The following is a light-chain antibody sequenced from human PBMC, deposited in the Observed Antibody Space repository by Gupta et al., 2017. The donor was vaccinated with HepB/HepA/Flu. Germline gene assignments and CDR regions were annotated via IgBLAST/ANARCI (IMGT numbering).Light chain of an antibody. CDR3: QHYGSSPLFT. CDR2: GAS. Sequence: EIVLTQSPGTLSLSPGERATLSCRASQSVSSSYLAWYQQKPGQAPRLLFYGASSRATGIPDRFSGSGSGTDFTLTISRLEPEDFAVDYCQHYGSSPLFTFGPGTKVDI. CDR1: QSVSSSY. J-gene: IGKJ3*01. V-gene: IGKV3-20*01.